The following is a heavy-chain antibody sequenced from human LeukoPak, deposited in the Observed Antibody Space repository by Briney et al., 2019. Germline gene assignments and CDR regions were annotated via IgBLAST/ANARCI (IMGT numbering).Heavy chain of an antibody. D-gene: IGHD6-13*01. CDR1: GFTFSSYA. V-gene: IGHV3-23*01. Sequence: GGSLRLSCAASGFTFSSYAMSWVRQAPGKGLEWVSAVSGSGGSTYYADSVKGRFTISRDNSKNTLYLQMNSLRAEDTAVYYCAKAIYSSSRMDVWGQGTTVTVSS. J-gene: IGHJ6*02. CDR2: VSGSGGST. CDR3: AKAIYSSSRMDV.